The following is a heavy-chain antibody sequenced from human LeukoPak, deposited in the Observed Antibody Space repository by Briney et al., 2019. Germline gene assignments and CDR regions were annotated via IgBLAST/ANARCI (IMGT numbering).Heavy chain of an antibody. D-gene: IGHD6-19*01. CDR3: VRGADLQWLPAGGTDY. CDR2: INHSGST. V-gene: IGHV4-34*01. J-gene: IGHJ4*02. CDR1: GGSFSRYY. Sequence: PSETLSLTCAVYGGSFSRYYWSWIRQPPGKGLEWIGVINHSGSTNYNPSLKSRVTISLDTSKNQFSLKLSTVTAADTAVCYCVRGADLQWLPAGGTDYWGRGTGVIVSA.